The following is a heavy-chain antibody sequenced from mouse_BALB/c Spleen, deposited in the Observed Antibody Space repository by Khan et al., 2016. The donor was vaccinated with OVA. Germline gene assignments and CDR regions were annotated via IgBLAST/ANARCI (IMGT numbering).Heavy chain of an antibody. CDR1: GYSFTSGYG. J-gene: IGHJ2*01. CDR3: ARTARIKY. V-gene: IGHV3-2*02. Sequence: EVKLLESGPGLVKPSQSLSLTCTVTGYSFTSGYGWNWIRQFPGNKLEWMGYISYSGSTNYNPSLKSRISITRDTSKNQFFLQLNSATTENEATYYCARTARIKYWGQGTTLTVSS. D-gene: IGHD1-2*01. CDR2: ISYSGST.